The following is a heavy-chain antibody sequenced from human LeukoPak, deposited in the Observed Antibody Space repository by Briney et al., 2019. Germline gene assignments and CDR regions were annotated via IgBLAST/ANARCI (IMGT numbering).Heavy chain of an antibody. D-gene: IGHD3-16*01. CDR3: ARDLGWGELPKYFDY. CDR1: GITVSSNH. V-gene: IGHV3-66*01. CDR2: TYSGGST. J-gene: IGHJ4*02. Sequence: GGSLRLSCAASGITVSSNHMTWVRQAPGKGLTWVSVTYSGGSTYYADSVKGRFTISRDNSKNTLYLQMNSLRTEDTAVYYCARDLGWGELPKYFDYWGQGTLVTVSS.